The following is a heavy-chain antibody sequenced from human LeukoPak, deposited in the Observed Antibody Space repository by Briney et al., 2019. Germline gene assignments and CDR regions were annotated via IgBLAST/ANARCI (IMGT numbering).Heavy chain of an antibody. V-gene: IGHV3-30-3*01. J-gene: IGHJ4*02. D-gene: IGHD1-26*01. CDR1: GFTFSSYT. CDR2: ISYDGSNK. Sequence: GGSLRLSCAASGFTFSSYTMHWVRQAPGKGLEWVAIISYDGSNKYYADSVKGRFTISRDNSKNTLYLQMNSLRAEDTAVYYCARRYSGSYTLDYWGQGTLVTVSS. CDR3: ARRYSGSYTLDY.